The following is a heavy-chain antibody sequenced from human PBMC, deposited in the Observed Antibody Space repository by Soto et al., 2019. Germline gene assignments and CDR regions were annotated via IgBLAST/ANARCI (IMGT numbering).Heavy chain of an antibody. Sequence: SETLSLTCAVYGASFSGYYWSWIRQPPGKGLEWIGEINHSGSTNYNPSLKSRVTISVDTSKNQFSLKLSSVTAADTAVYYCARGKGGSGSPDPPFDYWGQGTLVTVSS. CDR2: INHSGST. CDR1: GASFSGYY. CDR3: ARGKGGSGSPDPPFDY. D-gene: IGHD3-10*01. V-gene: IGHV4-34*01. J-gene: IGHJ4*02.